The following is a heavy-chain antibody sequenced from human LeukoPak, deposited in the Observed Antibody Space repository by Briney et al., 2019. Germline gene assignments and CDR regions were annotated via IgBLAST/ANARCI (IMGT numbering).Heavy chain of an antibody. CDR2: ITPTSSYI. CDR1: GFTFSSFS. CDR3: VRLRRSSATGGYYYYYDY. D-gene: IGHD3-22*01. Sequence: GGSLRLSCGASGFTFSSFSMNWVRQAPGKGLEWVSSITPTSSYIYYADSVRGRFTISRDNAKNLLFLQMDSLSAEDTAVYYCVRLRRSSATGGYYYYYDYWGQGILVTVSS. V-gene: IGHV3-21*01. J-gene: IGHJ4*02.